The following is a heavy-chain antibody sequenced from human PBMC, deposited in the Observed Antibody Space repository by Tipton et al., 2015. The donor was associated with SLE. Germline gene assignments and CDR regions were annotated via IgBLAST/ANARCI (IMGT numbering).Heavy chain of an antibody. CDR1: GFTFSSYA. CDR2: ISYDGSNK. Sequence: VQLVQSGGGVVQPGRSLRLSCAASGFTFSSYAMHWVRQAPGKGLEWVAVISYDGSNKYYADSVKGRFTISRDNSKNTLYLQMNSLRPEDTGVYYCARDWRPPAYWGQGTLVTVSS. D-gene: IGHD3-3*01. J-gene: IGHJ4*02. V-gene: IGHV3-30*04. CDR3: ARDWRPPAY.